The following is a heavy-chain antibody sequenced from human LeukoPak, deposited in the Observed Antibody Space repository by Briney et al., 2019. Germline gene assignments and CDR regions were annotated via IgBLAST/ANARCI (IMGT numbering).Heavy chain of an antibody. D-gene: IGHD3-9*01. CDR1: GFTFSSYW. V-gene: IGHV3-7*01. CDR3: ARAPRLRYFDWPHYFDY. CDR2: IKQDGSEK. Sequence: GGSLRLSCAASGFTFSSYWMSWVRQAPGKGLEWVANIKQDGSEKYYVDSVKGRFTISRDNAKNSLYLQMNSLRAEDTAVYYCARAPRLRYFDWPHYFDYWGQGTLVTVSS. J-gene: IGHJ4*02.